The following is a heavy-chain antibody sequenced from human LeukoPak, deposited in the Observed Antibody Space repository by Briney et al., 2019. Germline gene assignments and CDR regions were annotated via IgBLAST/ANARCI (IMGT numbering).Heavy chain of an antibody. D-gene: IGHD2-2*01. J-gene: IGHJ6*02. Sequence: GGSLRLSCAASGFTFSSYAMHWVRHAPGKGLEWVGVISYDGSNKYYADSVKGRFAISRDNSKNTLYLQMNSLRAEDTAVYYCARAARSTYPMGYGMDVWGQGTTVTVSS. V-gene: IGHV3-30*09. CDR1: GFTFSSYA. CDR3: ARAARSTYPMGYGMDV. CDR2: ISYDGSNK.